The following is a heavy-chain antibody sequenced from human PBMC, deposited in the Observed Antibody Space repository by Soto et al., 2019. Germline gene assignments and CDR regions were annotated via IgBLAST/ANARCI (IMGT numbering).Heavy chain of an antibody. CDR3: AREDYYDSSGPFEY. CDR2: ISYDGTNK. V-gene: IGHV3-30-3*01. J-gene: IGHJ4*02. CDR1: GFTFSSYA. Sequence: QVQLVESGGGVVQPGRSLRLSCAASGFTFSSYAMHWVRQAPGKGLELVAVISYDGTNKYYADSVKGRFTIFRDNSKNTLYLQMNSLRAEDTAVYYCAREDYYDSSGPFEYWGQGTLVTVSS. D-gene: IGHD3-22*01.